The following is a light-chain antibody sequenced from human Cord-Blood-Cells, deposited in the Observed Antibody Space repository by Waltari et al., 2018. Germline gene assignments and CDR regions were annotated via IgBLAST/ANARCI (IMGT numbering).Light chain of an antibody. CDR2: EVS. V-gene: IGLV2-23*02. CDR1: SSDDGRYNL. Sequence: QSALTQPPSVSGSPGQSITLPCNGTSSDDGRYNLLSWYQQHPGKAPKRMIYEVSKRPSGVSNRFSGSKSGNTASLTISGLQAEDEADYYCCSYAGSSTYVFGTGTKVTVL. CDR3: CSYAGSSTYV. J-gene: IGLJ1*01.